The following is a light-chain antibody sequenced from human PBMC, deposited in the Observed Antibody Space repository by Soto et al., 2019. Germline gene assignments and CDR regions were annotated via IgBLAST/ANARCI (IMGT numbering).Light chain of an antibody. CDR1: QSVSSN. CDR2: GAS. Sequence: EIVMTQSPATLSLSPGERATLSCRASQSVSSNLAWYQQKPGQAPRLLIYGASTRATGIPARFSGSGSGTEFTLTISRLQSEDFAVYYCQQYNNWPPFTFGPGTKVDI. V-gene: IGKV3-15*01. J-gene: IGKJ3*01. CDR3: QQYNNWPPFT.